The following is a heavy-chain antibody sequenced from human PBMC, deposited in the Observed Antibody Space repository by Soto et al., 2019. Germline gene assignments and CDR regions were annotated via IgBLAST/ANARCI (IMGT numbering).Heavy chain of an antibody. Sequence: QLQLQESGSGLVKTSQTLSLTCAVSSGSIGGVGYSWSWIRQPPGGGLEWIGYMYHSGTFLKSPSLKTRLTMSLDMSKNQFSLTLNSMTAADTAVYYCARAQFYSGSGNYNNLMFDAWGQGIQVTVSS. V-gene: IGHV4-30-2*01. D-gene: IGHD3-10*01. CDR3: ARAQFYSGSGNYNNLMFDA. CDR1: SGSIGGVGYS. J-gene: IGHJ5*02. CDR2: MYHSGTF.